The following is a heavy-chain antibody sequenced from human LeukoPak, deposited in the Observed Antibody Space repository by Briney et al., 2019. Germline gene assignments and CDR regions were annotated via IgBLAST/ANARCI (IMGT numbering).Heavy chain of an antibody. V-gene: IGHV1-18*01. CDR1: GYTFTSYG. CDR3: ARVGGPLLRYFDWSSRPYYYYGMDV. D-gene: IGHD3-9*01. Sequence: VASVKVSCKASGYTFTSYGISWVRQAPGQGLEWVGWISAYNGNTNYAQKLQGRVTMTTDTSTSTAYMELRSLRSDDTAVYYCARVGGPLLRYFDWSSRPYYYYGMDVWGQGTTVTVSS. J-gene: IGHJ6*02. CDR2: ISAYNGNT.